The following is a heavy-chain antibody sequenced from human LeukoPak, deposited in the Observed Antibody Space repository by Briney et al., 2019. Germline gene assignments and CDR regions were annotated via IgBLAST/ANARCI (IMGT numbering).Heavy chain of an antibody. V-gene: IGHV4-59*01. CDR2: IDYSGST. D-gene: IGHD1-26*01. Sequence: SETLSLTCTVSGGTISRYFWSWIRQPPGKGLEWIAYIDYSGSTNYNPSLKSRLTISLNASKNQFSLKLSSVTAADTAVYYCARDRRRELLHAFDIWGQGQWSPSLQ. J-gene: IGHJ3*02. CDR3: ARDRRRELLHAFDI. CDR1: GGTISRYF.